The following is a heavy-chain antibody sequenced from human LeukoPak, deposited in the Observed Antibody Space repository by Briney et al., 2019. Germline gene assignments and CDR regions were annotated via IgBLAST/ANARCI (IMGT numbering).Heavy chain of an antibody. CDR3: ARGYRPYYYYYMDV. CDR2: ISSSGSTI. J-gene: IGHJ6*03. D-gene: IGHD1-1*01. Sequence: GGSLRLSCAASGFTFSDYYMSWIRQAPGKGLEWVSYISSSGSTIYYADSVKGRFTISRDNAKNSLYLQMNSLRAEDTAVYYCARGYRPYYYYYMDVRGKGTTVTISS. CDR1: GFTFSDYY. V-gene: IGHV3-11*01.